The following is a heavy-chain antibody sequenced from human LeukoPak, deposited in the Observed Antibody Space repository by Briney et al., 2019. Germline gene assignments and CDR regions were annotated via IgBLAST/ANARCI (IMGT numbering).Heavy chain of an antibody. V-gene: IGHV3-21*06. CDR2: MSSGSRYI. CDR3: ARDRPTGASRIFVVQ. CDR1: GFTFTTYA. D-gene: IGHD2-15*01. J-gene: IGHJ4*02. Sequence: GGSLRLSCTASGFTFTTYAMTWVRQAPGKGLEWISSMSSGSRYIYYADSVRGRFTISRDNTRNSLYLAMHNLRAEDTAIYYCARDRPTGASRIFVVQWGQGTPVTVSS.